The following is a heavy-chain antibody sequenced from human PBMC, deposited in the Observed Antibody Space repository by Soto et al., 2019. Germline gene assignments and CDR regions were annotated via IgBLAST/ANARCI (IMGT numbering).Heavy chain of an antibody. CDR1: GFTFSSYE. J-gene: IGHJ6*02. Sequence: GVLRLSCAASGFTFSSYEMNWVRQAPGKGLEWVSYISSSGSTIYYADSVKGRFTISRDNAKNSLYLQMNSLRAEDTAVYYCARDSYSSSSVTYYYYGMDVWGQGTTVTVSS. D-gene: IGHD6-6*01. CDR2: ISSSGSTI. V-gene: IGHV3-48*03. CDR3: ARDSYSSSSVTYYYYGMDV.